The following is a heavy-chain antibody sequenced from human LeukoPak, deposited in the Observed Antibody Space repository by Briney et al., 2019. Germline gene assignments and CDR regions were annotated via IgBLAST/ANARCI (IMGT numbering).Heavy chain of an antibody. CDR3: ARVTSSFSEYYYYYMDV. Sequence: PSETLSLTCTVSGGSISSSSYYWGWIRQPPGKGLEWIGSIYYSGSTYYNPSLKSRVTISIDTSKNHFSLRLSSVTAADTAVYYCARVTSSFSEYYYYYMDVWGKGTTVTISS. CDR1: GGSISSSSYY. J-gene: IGHJ6*03. D-gene: IGHD2-2*01. V-gene: IGHV4-39*07. CDR2: IYYSGST.